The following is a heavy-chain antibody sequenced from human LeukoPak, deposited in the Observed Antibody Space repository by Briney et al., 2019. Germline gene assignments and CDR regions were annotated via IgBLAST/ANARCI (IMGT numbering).Heavy chain of an antibody. Sequence: SETLSLTCAVYGGPFSGYYWSWIRQPPGKGLEWIGEINHSGSTNYNPSLKSRVTISVDTSKNQFSLKLSSVTAADTAVYYCEYSSSWHQPDHWGQGTLVTVPS. CDR2: INHSGST. V-gene: IGHV4-34*01. CDR1: GGPFSGYY. CDR3: EYSSSWHQPDH. D-gene: IGHD6-13*01. J-gene: IGHJ5*02.